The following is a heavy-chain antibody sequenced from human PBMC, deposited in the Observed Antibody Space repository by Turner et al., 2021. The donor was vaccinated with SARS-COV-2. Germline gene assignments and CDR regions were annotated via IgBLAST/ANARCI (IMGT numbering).Heavy chain of an antibody. CDR2: INHSEST. D-gene: IGHD3-10*01. J-gene: IGHJ6*02. CDR3: ARGIKGVLMSESNYYYGMDV. Sequence: QVQLLQWGAGMLKPSATLSLTCAVYGASFSGYYWSWIRQPPGKGLEWIGEINHSESTNYNPSLKSRVTITVDTSKNQFSLKLSSVTAADTAVYYCARGIKGVLMSESNYYYGMDVWGQGTTVTVSS. CDR1: GASFSGYY. V-gene: IGHV4-34*01.